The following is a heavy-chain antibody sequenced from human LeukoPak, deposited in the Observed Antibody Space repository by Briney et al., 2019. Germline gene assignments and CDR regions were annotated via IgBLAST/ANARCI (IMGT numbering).Heavy chain of an antibody. Sequence: GGTLRLSCAASGFTFSSYGMSWVRQAPGKGLEWVSALSGDGAAAWYADSVKGRFTISRDTSTSTLFLQMNALRDDDTALYYCAKDRAYPNDVFDIWGQGTMVTVS. CDR3: AKDRAYPNDVFDI. D-gene: IGHD2-21*01. CDR1: GFTFSSYG. J-gene: IGHJ3*02. V-gene: IGHV3-23*01. CDR2: LSGDGAAA.